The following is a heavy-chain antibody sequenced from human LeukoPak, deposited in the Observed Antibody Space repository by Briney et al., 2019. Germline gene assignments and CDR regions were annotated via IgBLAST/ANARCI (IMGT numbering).Heavy chain of an antibody. CDR2: IYRSGST. D-gene: IGHD4-17*01. J-gene: IGHJ6*03. V-gene: IGHV4-38-2*02. Sequence: PAETLSLTCSAPNYSISNSLYWGWLRQPPGKGLEWIGSIYRSGSTFYNPSLKSRLTISLDTSKNQFSLKLSSVTAADMAVYFCARGAYGYYMDVWGKGTTVTVSS. CDR1: NYSISNSLY. CDR3: ARGAYGYYMDV.